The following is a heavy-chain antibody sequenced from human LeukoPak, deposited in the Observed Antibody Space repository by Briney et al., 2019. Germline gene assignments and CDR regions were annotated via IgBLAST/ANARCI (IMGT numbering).Heavy chain of an antibody. D-gene: IGHD3-10*01. CDR1: GYTFTSYA. Sequence: PSASVKVSCKASGYTFTSYAMHWGRQAPGQRLEWMGWINAGNGNTKYSQKFQGRVTITRDTSASTAYMELSSLRSEDTAVYYCAAEIGYYYGSGSYYNSFDYWGQGTLVTVSS. V-gene: IGHV1-3*01. CDR2: INAGNGNT. J-gene: IGHJ4*02. CDR3: AAEIGYYYGSGSYYNSFDY.